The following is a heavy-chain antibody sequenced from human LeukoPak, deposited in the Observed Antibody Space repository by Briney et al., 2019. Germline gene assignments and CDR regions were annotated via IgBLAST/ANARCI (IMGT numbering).Heavy chain of an antibody. J-gene: IGHJ4*02. V-gene: IGHV3-21*01. CDR3: ATDRETYYYDSSGVY. CDR1: GFTFSSYS. Sequence: GGSLRLSCAASGFTFSSYSMNWVRQAPGKGLEWVSSISSSSSYIYYADSVKGRFTISRDNAKNSLYLQMNSLRAENTAVYYCATDRETYYYDSSGVYWGQGTLVTVSS. D-gene: IGHD3-22*01. CDR2: ISSSSSYI.